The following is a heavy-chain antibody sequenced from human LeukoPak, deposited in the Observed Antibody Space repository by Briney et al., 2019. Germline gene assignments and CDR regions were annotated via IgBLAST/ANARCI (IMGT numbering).Heavy chain of an antibody. CDR1: GGTFSSYA. Sequence: ASVKVSCKASGGTFSSYAISWERQAPGQGLEWMGGIIPIFGTANYAQKFQGRVTITADESTSTAYMELSSLRSEDTAVYYCARGSDCSSTSCYLFGAFDIWGQGTMVTVSS. V-gene: IGHV1-69*13. CDR3: ARGSDCSSTSCYLFGAFDI. D-gene: IGHD2-2*01. J-gene: IGHJ3*02. CDR2: IIPIFGTA.